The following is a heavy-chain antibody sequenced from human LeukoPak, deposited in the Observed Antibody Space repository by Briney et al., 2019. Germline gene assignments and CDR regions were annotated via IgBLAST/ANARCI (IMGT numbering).Heavy chain of an antibody. J-gene: IGHJ4*02. CDR3: ATISGSYPDWDY. CDR2: ISSNATYK. D-gene: IGHD1-26*01. Sequence: PGGSLRLSCAAPGFTFSLYSMNWVRQAPGKGLEWVSSISSNATYKYYADSVRGRFTISRDNAKNLLYLQMDSLRVEDTAVYYCATISGSYPDWDYWGQGILVTVSS. CDR1: GFTFSLYS. V-gene: IGHV3-21*06.